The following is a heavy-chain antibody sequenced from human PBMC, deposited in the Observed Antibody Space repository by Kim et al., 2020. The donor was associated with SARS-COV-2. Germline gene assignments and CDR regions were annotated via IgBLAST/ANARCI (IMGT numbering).Heavy chain of an antibody. Sequence: GESLKISCKASGYSFISYWIGWVRQMPGKGLEWMGIIYPGDSDTRYSPSFQGQVTSSVDKSISTAYLQWSSLKASDSAVYYCARLSYDTSRFDYWGQGTLVAVSS. CDR3: ARLSYDTSRFDY. V-gene: IGHV5-51*01. CDR1: GYSFISYW. D-gene: IGHD3-10*01. CDR2: IYPGDSDT. J-gene: IGHJ4*02.